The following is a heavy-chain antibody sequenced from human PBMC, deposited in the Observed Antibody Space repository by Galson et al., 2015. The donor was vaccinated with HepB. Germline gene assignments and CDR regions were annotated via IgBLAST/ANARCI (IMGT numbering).Heavy chain of an antibody. CDR1: GFSFSNYW. CDR2: MSNDERNI. D-gene: IGHD3-10*01. V-gene: IGHV3-74*01. CDR3: ARGGVLGGMDV. Sequence: SLRLSCAASGFSFSNYWMDWVRQAPGEGLEWVSDMSNDERNIRRYADSVKGRFTIPRDNAKNTLYLYMNSLRVDDTALYYCARGGVLGGMDVWGQGTMVTVSS. J-gene: IGHJ6*02.